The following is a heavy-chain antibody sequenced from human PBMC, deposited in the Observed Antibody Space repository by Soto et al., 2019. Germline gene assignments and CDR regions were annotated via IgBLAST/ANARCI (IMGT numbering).Heavy chain of an antibody. D-gene: IGHD3-10*01. CDR3: ARDRGLVDGYISGGALDY. Sequence: VQLVQSGAEVKKPGSSVKVSCKASGGTFTTYAISWVRQAPGQGLEWMGGIIPIFGSANYAQKFQGRVTITADESTSTAYMELSSVRSEDTAVYYCARDRGLVDGYISGGALDYWGQGTLVTVSS. V-gene: IGHV1-69*12. CDR2: IIPIFGSA. CDR1: GGTFTTYA. J-gene: IGHJ4*02.